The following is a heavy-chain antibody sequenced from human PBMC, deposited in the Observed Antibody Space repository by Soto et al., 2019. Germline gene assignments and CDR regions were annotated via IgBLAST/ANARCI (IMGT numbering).Heavy chain of an antibody. V-gene: IGHV3-48*02. CDR3: GRLGRAITAGGSDP. J-gene: IGHJ5*02. CDR2: IDSSSSLI. Sequence: EVQLVESGGGLVQPGGSLRLSCVASGFTFSIYSMNWVRQAPGKGPEWVSYIDSSSSLIYYADSVKGRFTISRDNGKNSLYLQMNSLRDEETAVYYCGRLGRAITAGGSDPWGQGTLVTVSS. D-gene: IGHD1-20*01. CDR1: GFTFSIYS.